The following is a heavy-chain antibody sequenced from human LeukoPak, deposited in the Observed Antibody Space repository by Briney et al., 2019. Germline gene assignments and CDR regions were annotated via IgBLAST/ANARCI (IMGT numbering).Heavy chain of an antibody. CDR1: GFTFSSYA. D-gene: IGHD3-3*01. CDR2: ISGSGGST. V-gene: IGHV3-23*01. J-gene: IGHJ6*03. CDR3: AKGQGVLRFLEWLLSDYYMDV. Sequence: GGSLRLSCAASGFTFSSYAMSWVRQAPGKGLEWVSAISGSGGSTYYADSVKGRFTISRDYSKNTLYLQMNSLRAEDTAVYYCAKGQGVLRFLEWLLSDYYMDVWGNGTTVTVSS.